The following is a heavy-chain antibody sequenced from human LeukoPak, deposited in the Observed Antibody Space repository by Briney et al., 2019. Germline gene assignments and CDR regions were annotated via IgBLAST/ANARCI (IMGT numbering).Heavy chain of an antibody. V-gene: IGHV4-61*01. CDR1: AYSITSDYY. J-gene: IGHJ4*02. Sequence: PSETLSLTCTVSAYSITSDYYWSWIRQPPGKGLEWIGYIFYSGSTNYNPSLKSRVTISVDTSKNQFSLRLISVTAADTAVYYCARGGGGSGWYRRVDYWGQGTLVTVSS. D-gene: IGHD6-13*01. CDR3: ARGGGGSGWYRRVDY. CDR2: IFYSGST.